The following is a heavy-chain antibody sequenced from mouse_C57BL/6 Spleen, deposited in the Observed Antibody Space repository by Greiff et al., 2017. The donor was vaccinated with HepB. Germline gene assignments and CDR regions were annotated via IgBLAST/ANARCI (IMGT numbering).Heavy chain of an antibody. CDR2: ISDGGSYT. D-gene: IGHD2-1*01. Sequence: EVKLVESGGGLVKPGGSLKLSCAASGFTFSSYAMSWVRQTPEKRLEWVATISDGGSYTYYPDNVKGRFTISRDNAKNNLYLQMSHLKSEDTAMYYCAREGGDGNPFDYWGQGTTLTVSS. CDR3: AREGGDGNPFDY. CDR1: GFTFSSYA. J-gene: IGHJ2*01. V-gene: IGHV5-4*01.